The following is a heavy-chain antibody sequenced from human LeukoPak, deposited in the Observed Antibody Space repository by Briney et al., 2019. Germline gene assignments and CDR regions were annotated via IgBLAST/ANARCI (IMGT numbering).Heavy chain of an antibody. CDR1: GGSVNSYY. CDR2: IYTTGRT. D-gene: IGHD7-27*01. J-gene: IGHJ3*02. V-gene: IGHV4-4*09. Sequence: SETLSLTCSVSGGSVNSYYWSWIRQPPGKGLERIGYIYTTGRTNYNPSLKSRVTISVDTSKNQFSLKLSSVTAADTAVYYCAKILGSGVWYGFDIWGQGTMVTVSS. CDR3: AKILGSGVWYGFDI.